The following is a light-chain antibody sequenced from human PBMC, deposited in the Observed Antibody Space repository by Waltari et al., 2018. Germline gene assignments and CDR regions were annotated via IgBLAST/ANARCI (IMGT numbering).Light chain of an antibody. V-gene: IGKV1-39*01. Sequence: IQMTQSPSSLSESVGDRITNTCRASQSINGYLNCYHHKPGKAPKLLLYAASTLQNGVPSRFSGSGSETDFTLTISSLQPEDSAIYYCQQSYSTRALTFGGGTKVEI. CDR1: QSINGY. CDR2: AAS. J-gene: IGKJ4*01. CDR3: QQSYSTRALT.